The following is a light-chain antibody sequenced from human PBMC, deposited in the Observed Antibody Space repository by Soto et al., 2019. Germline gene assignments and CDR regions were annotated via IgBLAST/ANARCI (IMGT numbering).Light chain of an antibody. CDR1: SSDVGSYNG. CDR3: RSYTSSSTYV. CDR2: DVS. J-gene: IGLJ1*01. Sequence: QSVLTQPPSVSGSPGQSVTISCTGTSSDVGSYNGVSWYQQPPGTAPKLMIYDVSNRPSGVPDRFSGSKSGNTASLTISGLQAEDEGDYYCRSYTSSSTYVFGTGTKVTVL. V-gene: IGLV2-18*02.